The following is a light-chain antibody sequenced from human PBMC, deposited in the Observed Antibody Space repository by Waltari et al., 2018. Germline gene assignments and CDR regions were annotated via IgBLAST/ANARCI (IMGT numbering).Light chain of an antibody. J-gene: IGKJ4*01. CDR1: QSVSSV. Sequence: EIVLTQSPATLSLSPGERATLSCRASQSVSSVLAWSQQKPGQAPRLLIYDASNRAPGIPARFSGSGSGTDFTLTISSLEPEDFAVYYCQQRGNWPLTFGGGTKVEIK. V-gene: IGKV3-11*01. CDR2: DAS. CDR3: QQRGNWPLT.